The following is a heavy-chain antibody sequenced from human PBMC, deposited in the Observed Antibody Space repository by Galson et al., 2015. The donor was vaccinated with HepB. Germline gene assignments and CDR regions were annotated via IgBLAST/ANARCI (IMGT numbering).Heavy chain of an antibody. J-gene: IGHJ6*03. V-gene: IGHV1-2*02. Sequence: SVKVSCKASGYTFTGYYMHWVRQAPGQGLEWMGWINPNSGGTNYAQKFQGRVTMTRDTSISTAYMELSRLRSDDTAVYYCARAGDYYYYYYMDVWGKGTTVTVSS. CDR3: ARAGDYYYYYYMDV. D-gene: IGHD3-10*01. CDR2: INPNSGGT. CDR1: GYTFTGYY.